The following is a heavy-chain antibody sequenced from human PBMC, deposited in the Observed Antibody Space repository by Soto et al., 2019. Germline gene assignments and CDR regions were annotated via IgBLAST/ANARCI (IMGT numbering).Heavy chain of an antibody. CDR1: GFSLSTSGVG. D-gene: IGHD6-13*01. J-gene: IGHJ5*02. V-gene: IGHV2-5*02. CDR3: AHSGHLRIAAAGWFDP. CDR2: IYWDDDK. Sequence: QITLKESGPTLVKPTQTLTLTCTFSGFSLSTSGVGVGWIRQPPGKALEWLALIYWDDDKRYSPSLKSRPTITKDTTKNPVVLTMTNMDPVATATYYCAHSGHLRIAAAGWFDPWGQGTLVTVSS.